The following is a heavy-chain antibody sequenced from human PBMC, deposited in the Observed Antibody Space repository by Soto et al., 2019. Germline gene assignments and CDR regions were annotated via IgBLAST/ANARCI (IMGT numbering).Heavy chain of an antibody. CDR1: GFTFSSYA. J-gene: IGHJ4*02. V-gene: IGHV3-30-3*01. CDR2: ISHDGSKK. Sequence: GGSLRLSCAPSGFTFSSYAIHWVRQAPGKGLEWVAVISHDGSKKYYSDSVKGRFTISRDNFKNTLFLQMNSLRAEDTAVYYCARGGYSSSSYYGYWGQGTLVTVSS. D-gene: IGHD6-6*01. CDR3: ARGGYSSSSYYGY.